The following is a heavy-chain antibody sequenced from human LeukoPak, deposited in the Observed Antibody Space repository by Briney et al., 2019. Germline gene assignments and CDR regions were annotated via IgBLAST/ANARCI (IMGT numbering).Heavy chain of an antibody. V-gene: IGHV4-39*07. J-gene: IGHJ4*02. CDR2: IYYDGST. Sequence: SETLSLTCTVTGGSISRSGYYWDWIRQSPGKGLKWIASIYYDGSTHCSPSLKSRVTISVDTSKNQFSLKLNSVTAADTAVYYCARDPPFVDQLERRWAWYWGQGTLVTVSS. D-gene: IGHD1-1*01. CDR1: GGSISRSGYY. CDR3: ARDPPFVDQLERRWAWY.